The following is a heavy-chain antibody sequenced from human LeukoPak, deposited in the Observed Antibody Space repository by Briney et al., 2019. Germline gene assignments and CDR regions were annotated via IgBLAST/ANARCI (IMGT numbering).Heavy chain of an antibody. CDR3: ARADRTIWFDY. V-gene: IGHV3-11*05. D-gene: IGHD2-15*01. CDR1: RFTFSDYY. J-gene: IGHJ4*02. Sequence: GGSLRLSCAASRFTFSDYYMVWIRQAPGKGLEWISYISNSGNYANYADSVKGRFTISRDNAKNSLSLQMNSLRPDDTAVYYCARADRTIWFDYWGQGILVTVSS. CDR2: ISNSGNYA.